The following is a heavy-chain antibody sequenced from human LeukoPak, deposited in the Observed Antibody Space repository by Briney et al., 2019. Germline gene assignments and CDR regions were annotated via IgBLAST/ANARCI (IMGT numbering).Heavy chain of an antibody. CDR2: IKQDGSEK. CDR3: ARDHREWELLAYYFDY. D-gene: IGHD1-26*01. V-gene: IGHV3-7*01. J-gene: IGHJ4*02. Sequence: GGSLRLSCAASGFTFSSYAMTWVRQASGKGLEWVANIKQDGSEKYYVDSVKGRFTISRDNAKNSLYLQMNSLRAEDTAVYYCARDHREWELLAYYFDYWGQGTLVAVSS. CDR1: GFTFSSYA.